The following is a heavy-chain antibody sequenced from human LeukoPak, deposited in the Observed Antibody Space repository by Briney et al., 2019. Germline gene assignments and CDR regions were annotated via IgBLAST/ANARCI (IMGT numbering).Heavy chain of an antibody. CDR2: IWYDGSNK. V-gene: IGHV3-33*01. CDR3: ARLYPDDAFDI. Sequence: PGRSLRLSCAASGFTFSSYGMHWVRQAPGKGLEWVAVIWYDGSNKYYADSVKGRFTISRDNSKNTLYLQMNSLRAEDTAVYYCARLYPDDAFDIWGQGTMVTVSS. J-gene: IGHJ3*02. CDR1: GFTFSSYG.